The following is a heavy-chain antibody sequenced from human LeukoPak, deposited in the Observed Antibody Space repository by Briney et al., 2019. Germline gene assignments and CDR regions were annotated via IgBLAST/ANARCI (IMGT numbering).Heavy chain of an antibody. CDR1: GYTFTGYY. Sequence: ASVKVSCTASGYTFTGYYMHWVRQAPGQGLEWMGWISAYNGNTNYAQKLQGRVTMTTDTSTSTAYMELRSLRSDDTAVYYCARGGVYCSSTSCYRSWFDPWGQGTLVTVSS. V-gene: IGHV1-18*04. CDR2: ISAYNGNT. D-gene: IGHD2-2*01. CDR3: ARGGVYCSSTSCYRSWFDP. J-gene: IGHJ5*02.